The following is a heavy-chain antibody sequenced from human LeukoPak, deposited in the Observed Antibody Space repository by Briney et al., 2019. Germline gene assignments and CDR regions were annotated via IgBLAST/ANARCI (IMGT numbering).Heavy chain of an antibody. CDR1: GFTFSSYW. V-gene: IGHV3-74*01. CDR3: ARAGYDSSGYYYPLPFDY. Sequence: GGSLRLSCAASGFTFSSYWMHWVRQAPGKGLVWVSRINSDGSSTSYADSVKGRFTISRDNAKNTLYLQMNSLRAEDTAVYYCARAGYDSSGYYYPLPFDYWGQGTLVTVSS. J-gene: IGHJ4*02. CDR2: INSDGSST. D-gene: IGHD3-22*01.